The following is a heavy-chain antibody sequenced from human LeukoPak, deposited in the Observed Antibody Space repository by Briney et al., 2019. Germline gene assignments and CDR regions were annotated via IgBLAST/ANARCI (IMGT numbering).Heavy chain of an antibody. V-gene: IGHV3-30*04. Sequence: GRSLRLSCAASGFTFSNYIMHWVRQAPGKGLDWVAVIIENGSNQYYADSVKGRFTISRDNSKNTLFLQMNSLRAEDTAVYYCARILDSAWGELGYWGQGTLVTVSS. CDR1: GFTFSNYI. CDR2: IIENGSNQ. CDR3: ARILDSAWGELGY. D-gene: IGHD6-19*01. J-gene: IGHJ4*02.